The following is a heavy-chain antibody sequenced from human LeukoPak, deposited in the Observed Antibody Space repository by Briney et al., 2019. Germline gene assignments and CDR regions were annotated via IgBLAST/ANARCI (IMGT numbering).Heavy chain of an antibody. CDR3: ARAKIVVVVAATKADYYGMDV. J-gene: IGHJ6*02. CDR1: GGTFSSYA. V-gene: IGHV1-69*04. D-gene: IGHD2-15*01. CDR2: IIPILGIA. Sequence: SVKVSCKASGGTFSSYAISWVRQAPGQGLEWMGRIIPILGIASYAQKFQGRVTITADKSTSTAYMELSSLRSEDTAVYYCARAKIVVVVAATKADYYGMDVWGQGTTVTVSS.